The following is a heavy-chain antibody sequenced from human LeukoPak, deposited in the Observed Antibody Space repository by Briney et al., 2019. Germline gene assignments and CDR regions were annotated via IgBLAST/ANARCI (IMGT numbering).Heavy chain of an antibody. V-gene: IGHV7-4-1*02. J-gene: IGHJ4*02. CDR3: ARESPYYYDTSDYSGKADS. CDR2: INTNTGNP. CDR1: GYIFSNYG. D-gene: IGHD3-22*01. Sequence: ASVKVSCKASGYIFSNYGISWVRQAPGQGLEWMGWINTNTGNPTYAQGFTGRFVFSLDTSVSTAYLQISSLKAEDTAVYYCARESPYYYDTSDYSGKADSWGQGTLVTVSS.